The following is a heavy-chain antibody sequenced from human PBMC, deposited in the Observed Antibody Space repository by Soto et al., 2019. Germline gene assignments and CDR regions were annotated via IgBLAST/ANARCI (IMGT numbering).Heavy chain of an antibody. CDR1: GGSINSGGYC. Sequence: QVQLQESGPGLVKPSQTLSLTCTVSGGSINSGGYCWSWIRQHPVKGLDWIGCISYGGSTSYNPSLKSRVTISGDTSKNQFSLKLTSVTAADTAVYYCSRGILVWGQGALITVSS. CDR2: ISYGGST. CDR3: SRGILV. J-gene: IGHJ4*02. V-gene: IGHV4-31*03. D-gene: IGHD5-18*01.